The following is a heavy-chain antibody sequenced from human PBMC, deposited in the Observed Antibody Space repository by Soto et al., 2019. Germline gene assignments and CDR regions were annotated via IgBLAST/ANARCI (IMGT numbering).Heavy chain of an antibody. V-gene: IGHV1-69*01. J-gene: IGHJ4*02. CDR1: GGSFSNYA. Sequence: QVLLVLSGAEVKKPGSSVKVSCKASGGSFSNYAVSWVRQAPGHGLEWLGGIIPIFGKTTYAQKFQGRLTITAVQSTGIAYMELSSLKSEDTALYYCAKEREFLPGEFDSNGHYDYWGQGSLVTVS. D-gene: IGHD1-1*01. CDR3: AKEREFLPGEFDSNGHYDY. CDR2: IIPIFGKT.